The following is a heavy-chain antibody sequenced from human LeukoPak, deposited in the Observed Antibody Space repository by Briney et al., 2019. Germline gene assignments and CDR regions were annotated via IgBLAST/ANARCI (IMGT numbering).Heavy chain of an antibody. V-gene: IGHV4-34*01. J-gene: IGHJ5*02. CDR1: GGSFSGYY. CDR3: ARRPRIVVVPAASVPHNWFDP. CDR2: INHSGST. D-gene: IGHD2-2*01. Sequence: SETLSLTCAVYGGSFSGYYWSWIRQPPGKGLEWIGEINHSGSTNYNPSLKSRVTISVDTSKNQFSLKLSSVTAADTAVYYCARRPRIVVVPAASVPHNWFDPWGQGTLVTVSS.